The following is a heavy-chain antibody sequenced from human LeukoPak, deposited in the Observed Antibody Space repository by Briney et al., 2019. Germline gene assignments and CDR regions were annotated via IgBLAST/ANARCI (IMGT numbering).Heavy chain of an antibody. CDR2: INPSGGST. Sequence: ASVKVPCKVSGYTFTSHYMHWVRQAPGQGLEWMGIINPSGGSTRYAEKFQGRVTMTRDTSTSTFYMELSSLRSEDTAVYYCARDWGYCSGGSCSSRDWFDPWGQGTLVTVSS. CDR1: GYTFTSHY. V-gene: IGHV1-46*01. CDR3: ARDWGYCSGGSCSSRDWFDP. J-gene: IGHJ5*02. D-gene: IGHD2-15*01.